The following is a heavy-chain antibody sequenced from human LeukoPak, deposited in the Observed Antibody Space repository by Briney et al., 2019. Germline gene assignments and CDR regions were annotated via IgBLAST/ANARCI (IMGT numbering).Heavy chain of an antibody. CDR3: TRGTYYDILTGYTNFDY. J-gene: IGHJ4*02. V-gene: IGHV3-49*05. CDR2: IRSKAYGGTT. Sequence: KTGGSLRLSCTASGFTFGDYAMSWFRQAPGKGLEWVGFIRSKAYGGTTEYAASVKGRFTISRDDSKSIAYLQMNSLKTEDTAVYYCTRGTYYDILTGYTNFDYWGQGTLVTVSS. CDR1: GFTFGDYA. D-gene: IGHD3-9*01.